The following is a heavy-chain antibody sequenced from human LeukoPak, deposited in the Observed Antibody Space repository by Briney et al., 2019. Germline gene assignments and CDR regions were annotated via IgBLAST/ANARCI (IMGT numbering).Heavy chain of an antibody. CDR3: ARERSDTARMPCFDY. CDR2: IYYSGST. D-gene: IGHD5-18*01. Sequence: SETLSLTCAVSGGSISSSSYYWGWIRQPPGKGLEWIGSIYYSGSTYYNPSLKSRVTISVDTSKNQFSLKLSSVTAADTAVYYCARERSDTARMPCFDYWGQGTLVTVSS. V-gene: IGHV4-39*07. J-gene: IGHJ4*02. CDR1: GGSISSSSYY.